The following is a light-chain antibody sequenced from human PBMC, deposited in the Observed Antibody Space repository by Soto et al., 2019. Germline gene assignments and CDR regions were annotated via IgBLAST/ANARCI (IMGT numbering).Light chain of an antibody. V-gene: IGKV1-39*01. J-gene: IGKJ2*01. CDR3: QQTCSAPVT. CDR2: AAS. CDR1: QSISSY. Sequence: DIQMTQSPSSLSASVGDRVTITCRASQSISSYLNWYQQKPGEAPKILIYAASTLQSGVPSRFSGRGSGPDFSLTISSLQPEDFATYYCQQTCSAPVTVGQGTRLEI.